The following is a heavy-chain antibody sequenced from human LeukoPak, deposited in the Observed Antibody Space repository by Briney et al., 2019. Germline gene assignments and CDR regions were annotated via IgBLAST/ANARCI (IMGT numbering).Heavy chain of an antibody. V-gene: IGHV4-59*12. CDR2: IYYSGST. CDR1: GGSISSYY. CDR3: ARDCGVRGVICH. Sequence: PSETLSLTCTVSGGSISSYYWSWIRQPPGKGLEWIGYIYYSGSTNYNPSLKSRVTISVDTSKNQFSLKLSSVTAADTAVYYCARDCGVRGVICHWGQGTLVTVSS. J-gene: IGHJ4*02. D-gene: IGHD3-10*01.